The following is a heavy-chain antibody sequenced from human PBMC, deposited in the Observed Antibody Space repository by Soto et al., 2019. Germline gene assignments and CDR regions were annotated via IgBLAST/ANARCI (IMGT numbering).Heavy chain of an antibody. Sequence: QITLKESGPTLVKPTQTLTLTCTFSGFSLTTRGVGVGWIRQPPGKALECLALIYWDDDKRYSPSLQSRLSLXXXTXXTQLVPTMTNLDPVDTATYYCAHIPNYYPYDWFDPWGQGTLVSVSS. CDR1: GFSLTTRGVG. J-gene: IGHJ5*02. V-gene: IGHV2-5*02. CDR2: IYWDDDK. D-gene: IGHD3-10*01. CDR3: AHIPNYYPYDWFDP.